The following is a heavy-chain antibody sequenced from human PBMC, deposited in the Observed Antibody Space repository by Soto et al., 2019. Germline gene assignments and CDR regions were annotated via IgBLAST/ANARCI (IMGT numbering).Heavy chain of an antibody. D-gene: IGHD3-10*01. J-gene: IGHJ5*02. CDR3: ASTLWFGELSKYNWFDP. V-gene: IGHV4-61*01. Sequence: SETLSLTCTVSGGSVSSGSYYWSWIRQPPGKGLEWIGYIYYSGSTNYNPSLKSRVTISVDTSKNQFSLKLSSVTAADTAVYYCASTLWFGELSKYNWFDPWGQGTLVTVSS. CDR2: IYYSGST. CDR1: GGSVSSGSYY.